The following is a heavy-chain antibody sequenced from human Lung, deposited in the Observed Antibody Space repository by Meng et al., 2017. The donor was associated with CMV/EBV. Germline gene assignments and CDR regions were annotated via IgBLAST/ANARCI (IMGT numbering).Heavy chain of an antibody. Sequence: GSXRLSCEASGFTFSSYPMNWVRRAPGKGLEWVSTISPSGGTTYYADSVKGRFTVSRDNSKNTLYLEMTSLRAEDTAIYYCAKAPSRFLKLLIQGRGWGQGTLVTVSS. CDR3: AKAPSRFLKLLIQGRG. CDR1: GFTFSSYP. D-gene: IGHD3-3*01. J-gene: IGHJ4*02. CDR2: ISPSGGTT. V-gene: IGHV3-23*01.